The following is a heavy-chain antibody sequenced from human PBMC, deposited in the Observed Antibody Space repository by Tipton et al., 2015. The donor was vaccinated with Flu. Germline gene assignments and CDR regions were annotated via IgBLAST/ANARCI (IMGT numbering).Heavy chain of an antibody. V-gene: IGHV3-23*01. CDR3: ANGVSGVAYYFDY. Sequence: SLRLSCAASGFTFSSYAMSWVRQAPGKGLEWVSAISGSGGSTYYADSVKGRFTISRDNSKNTLYLQMNSLRAEDTAVYYCANGVSGVAYYFDYWGQGTLVTVSS. CDR2: ISGSGGST. CDR1: GFTFSSYA. D-gene: IGHD3-10*01. J-gene: IGHJ4*02.